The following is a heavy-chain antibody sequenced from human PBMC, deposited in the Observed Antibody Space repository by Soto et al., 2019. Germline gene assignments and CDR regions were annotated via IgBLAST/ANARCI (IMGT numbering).Heavy chain of an antibody. J-gene: IGHJ5*02. D-gene: IGHD6-13*01. Sequence: GESLKISRAASGFTFRSFTMNWVRQAPGKGLEWVSTISSNSAYIYYTDALRGRFTISRDNAKNSLHLQMNSLRAEDTAVYYCTRDASRDSSARGWFDPWGPGTLVTVSS. CDR3: TRDASRDSSARGWFDP. CDR2: ISSNSAYI. CDR1: GFTFRSFT. V-gene: IGHV3-21*01.